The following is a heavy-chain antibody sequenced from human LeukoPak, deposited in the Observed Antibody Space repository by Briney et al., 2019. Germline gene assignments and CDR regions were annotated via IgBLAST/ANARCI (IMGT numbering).Heavy chain of an antibody. CDR2: ISSTGTYI. Sequence: GGSLRLSCAASGFTLYSYSMYWVRQAPGKGLEWVSSISSTGTYIYYADSVKGRFTISRDNSKKSVFLQMNSLRAEDTALYYCAREWGFTSRDYYFIDHWGKGTMVTVSS. CDR3: AREWGFTSRDYYFIDH. J-gene: IGHJ4*02. CDR1: GFTLYSYS. V-gene: IGHV3-21*01. D-gene: IGHD2/OR15-2a*01.